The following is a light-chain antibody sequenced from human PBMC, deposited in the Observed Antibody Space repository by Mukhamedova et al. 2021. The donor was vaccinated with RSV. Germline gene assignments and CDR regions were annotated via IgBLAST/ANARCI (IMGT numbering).Light chain of an antibody. Sequence: WYQRRVHGKAPKLLIYKASSLESGVPSRFSGSGSGTGFTLTISSLQPDDFATYYCQQRGTFGQGTKVEIK. CDR3: QQRGT. J-gene: IGKJ1*01. CDR2: KAS. V-gene: IGKV1-5*03.